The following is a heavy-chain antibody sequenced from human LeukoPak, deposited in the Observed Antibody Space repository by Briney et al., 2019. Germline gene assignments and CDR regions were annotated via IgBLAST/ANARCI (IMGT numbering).Heavy chain of an antibody. D-gene: IGHD5-12*01. CDR3: ARIIVATIRGYYYYYYGMDV. CDR2: INHSGST. CDR1: GFTFSAYS. J-gene: IGHJ6*02. V-gene: IGHV4-34*01. Sequence: PGGSLRLSCAASGFTFSAYSMTWVRQPPGKGLEWIGEINHSGSTNYNPSLKSRVTISVDTSKNQFSLKLSSVTAADTAVYYCARIIVATIRGYYYYYYGMDVWGQGTTVTVSS.